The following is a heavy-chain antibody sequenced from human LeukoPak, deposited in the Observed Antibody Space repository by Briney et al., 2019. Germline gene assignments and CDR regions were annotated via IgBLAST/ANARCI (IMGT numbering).Heavy chain of an antibody. Sequence: GGSLRLSCAASGFTFSSYGMHWVRQAPGKGLEWVAFIRYDGSNKYYADSVKGRFTISRDNSKNTLYLQMNSLRAEDTAVYYCAKDPLPHYYDSSGYSDYWGQGTLVTVSS. CDR1: GFTFSSYG. CDR2: IRYDGSNK. D-gene: IGHD3-22*01. V-gene: IGHV3-30*02. CDR3: AKDPLPHYYDSSGYSDY. J-gene: IGHJ4*02.